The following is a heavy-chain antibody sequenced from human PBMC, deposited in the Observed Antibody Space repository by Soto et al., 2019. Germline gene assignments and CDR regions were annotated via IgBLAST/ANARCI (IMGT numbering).Heavy chain of an antibody. CDR2: ISGSGGST. CDR1: GFTFSSYA. Sequence: GGSLRLSCAASGFTFSSYAISWVRQAPGKGLEWVSAISGSGGSTYYADSVKGRFTISRDNSKNTLYLQMNSLRAEDTAVYYCANAITSGYEYFDYWGQGTLVTVSS. J-gene: IGHJ4*02. CDR3: ANAITSGYEYFDY. V-gene: IGHV3-23*01. D-gene: IGHD5-12*01.